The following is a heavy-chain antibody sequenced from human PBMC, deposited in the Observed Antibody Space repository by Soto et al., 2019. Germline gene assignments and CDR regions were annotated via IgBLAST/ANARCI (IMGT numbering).Heavy chain of an antibody. CDR1: GFTLSGYG. CDR3: ARRIVVVPAAISSSYNWFDP. Sequence: SGGSLRLSCGASGFTLSGYGMTWVRQAPGKGLEWVANINQDGSEKYYVDSVKGRFTISRDNAQNSLYLQMDSLRVEDTAVYYCARRIVVVPAAISSSYNWFDPWGQGTLVTVSS. J-gene: IGHJ5*02. D-gene: IGHD2-2*02. CDR2: INQDGSEK. V-gene: IGHV3-7*01.